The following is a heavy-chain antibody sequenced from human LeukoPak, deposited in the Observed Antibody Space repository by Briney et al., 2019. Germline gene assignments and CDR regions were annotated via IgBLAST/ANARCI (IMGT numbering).Heavy chain of an antibody. CDR3: ANDGEMRYSGSLWDAFDI. J-gene: IGHJ3*02. CDR1: GFTFSSYA. D-gene: IGHD1-26*01. V-gene: IGHV3-30-3*02. CDR2: ISYDGSNK. Sequence: PGGSLRLSCAASGFTFSSYAMHWVRQAPGKGLEWVAVISYDGSNKYYADSVKGRFTISRDNSKNTLYLQMNSLRAEDTAVYYCANDGEMRYSGSLWDAFDIWGQGTMVTVSS.